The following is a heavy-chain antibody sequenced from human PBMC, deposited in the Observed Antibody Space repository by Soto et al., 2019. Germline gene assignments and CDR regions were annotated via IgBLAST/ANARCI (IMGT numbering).Heavy chain of an antibody. J-gene: IGHJ2*01. V-gene: IGHV1-18*01. CDR1: GYTFTSYG. CDR3: ARGRGGGGYYDFWSGHNNWYFDL. D-gene: IGHD3-3*01. CDR2: ISAYNGNT. Sequence: QVQLVQSGAEVKKPGASVKVSCKASGYTFTSYGISWVRQAPGQGLEWMGWISAYNGNTNYAQKLQGRVTMTTDTSRSTAYMELRSPRSEDTAVYYCARGRGGGGYYDFWSGHNNWYFDLWGRGTLVTVSS.